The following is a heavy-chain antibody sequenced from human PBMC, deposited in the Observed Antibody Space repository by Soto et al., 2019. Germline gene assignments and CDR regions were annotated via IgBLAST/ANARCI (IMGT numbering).Heavy chain of an antibody. CDR1: GYTFTSYG. Sequence: GPEVKKPGASVKVSCKASGYTFTSYGISWVRQAPGQGLEWMGWISGYNGQTNYAQKFRGRVTITTDTSTGTAYMEMRSLRSDDTATFYCARDGRKELWVEGLNAMDVWGQGTTVTVSS. D-gene: IGHD1-26*01. CDR2: ISGYNGQT. J-gene: IGHJ6*02. CDR3: ARDGRKELWVEGLNAMDV. V-gene: IGHV1-18*01.